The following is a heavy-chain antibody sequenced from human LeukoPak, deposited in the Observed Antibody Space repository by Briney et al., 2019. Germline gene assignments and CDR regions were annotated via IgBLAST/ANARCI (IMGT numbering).Heavy chain of an antibody. Sequence: GGSLRLSCAASGFTFSSYSMNWVRQAPGKGLEWVSYISSSGSPIYYADSVMGRFTISRDNAKNSLYLQMNSLRAEDTAVYYCARDTVNGPFVISLDLWGQGVLVTVSS. CDR1: GFTFSSYS. D-gene: IGHD2-8*01. J-gene: IGHJ5*02. CDR3: ARDTVNGPFVISLDL. CDR2: ISSSGSPI. V-gene: IGHV3-48*04.